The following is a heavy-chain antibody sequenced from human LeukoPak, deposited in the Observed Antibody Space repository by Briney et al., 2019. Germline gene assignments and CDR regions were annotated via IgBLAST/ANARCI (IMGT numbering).Heavy chain of an antibody. Sequence: GSLRLSCAASGFTFSGFGMHWVRQAPGKGLEWVAGIWYDGSNKNYADSVKGRFTISRDNSNNTLYLQMNSLRAEDTAVYYCARGVGATSSGYFQDWGQGTLVTVSS. J-gene: IGHJ1*01. CDR3: ARGVGATSSGYFQD. D-gene: IGHD1-26*01. CDR1: GFTFSGFG. V-gene: IGHV3-33*01. CDR2: IWYDGSNK.